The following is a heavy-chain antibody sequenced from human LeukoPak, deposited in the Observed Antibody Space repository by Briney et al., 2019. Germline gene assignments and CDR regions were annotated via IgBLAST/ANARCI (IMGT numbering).Heavy chain of an antibody. CDR2: IIPIFGTA. CDR1: GGTFSSYA. J-gene: IGHJ4*02. V-gene: IGHV1-69*13. CDR3: ARALYYYDSSGYSTLYFDY. D-gene: IGHD3-22*01. Sequence: SVKVSCKASGGTFSSYAISWVRQAPGQGLEWMGGIIPIFGTANYAQKFQGRVMITADESTSTAYMELSSLRSEDTAVYYCARALYYYDSSGYSTLYFDYWGQGTLVTVSS.